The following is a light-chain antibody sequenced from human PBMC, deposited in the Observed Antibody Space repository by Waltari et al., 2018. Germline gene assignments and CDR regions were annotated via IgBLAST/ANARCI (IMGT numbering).Light chain of an antibody. J-gene: IGKJ1*01. CDR1: QDIRNA. CDR3: QQFSGILWT. Sequence: DIKMTQSPSPLSASVGDRVTINCRASQDIRNALAWYQQKPGKAPKLLLYAASRLESGVPSRFSGSGSGTDYTLTITGLQPEDSATYYCQQFSGILWTFGQGTKVEIK. V-gene: IGKV1-NL1*01. CDR2: AAS.